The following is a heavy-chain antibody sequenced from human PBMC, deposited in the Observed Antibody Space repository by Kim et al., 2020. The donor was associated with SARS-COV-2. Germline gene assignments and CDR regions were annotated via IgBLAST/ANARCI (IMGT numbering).Heavy chain of an antibody. CDR3: ARLHFWSGYKDDAFDI. Sequence: ASVKVSCKASGYTFTGYYMHWVRQAPGQGLEWMGRINPNSGGTNYAQKFQGRVTITRDTSISTAYMELSRLRSDDTAVYYCARLHFWSGYKDDAFDIWGQGTMVTVSP. CDR1: GYTFTGYY. V-gene: IGHV1-2*06. J-gene: IGHJ3*02. CDR2: INPNSGGT. D-gene: IGHD3-3*02.